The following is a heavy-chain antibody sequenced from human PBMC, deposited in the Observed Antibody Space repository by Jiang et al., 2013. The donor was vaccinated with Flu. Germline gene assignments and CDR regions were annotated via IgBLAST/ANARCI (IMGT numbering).Heavy chain of an antibody. CDR1: GGSISSGGYY. CDR2: IYYSGST. D-gene: IGHD3-22*01. Sequence: GSGLVKPSQTLSLTCTVSGGSISSGGYYWSWIRQHPGKGLEWIGYIYYSGSTYYNPSLKSRVTISVDTSKNQFSLKLSSVTAADTAVYYCARSITMIRAFDIWGQGTMVTVSS. V-gene: IGHV4-31*03. CDR3: ARSITMIRAFDI. J-gene: IGHJ3*02.